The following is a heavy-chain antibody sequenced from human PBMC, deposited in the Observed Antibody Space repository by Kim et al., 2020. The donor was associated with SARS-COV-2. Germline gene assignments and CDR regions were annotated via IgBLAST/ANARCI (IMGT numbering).Heavy chain of an antibody. V-gene: IGHV4-39*07. CDR2: IYYSGST. CDR1: GGSISSSSYY. J-gene: IGHJ4*02. CDR3: ARDSYYYDSSGFDY. Sequence: SETLSLTCTVSGGSISSSSYYWGWIRQPPGKGLEWIGSIYYSGSTYYNPSLKSRVTISVDTSKNQFSLKLSSVTAADTAVYYCARDSYYYDSSGFDYCGQGTLVTVSS. D-gene: IGHD3-22*01.